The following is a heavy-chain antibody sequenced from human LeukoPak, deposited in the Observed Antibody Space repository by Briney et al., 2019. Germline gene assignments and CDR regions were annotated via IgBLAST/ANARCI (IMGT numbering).Heavy chain of an antibody. CDR2: INKDGTNT. J-gene: IGHJ5*02. CDR1: GFTFSTYW. V-gene: IGHV3-74*01. CDR3: ARDPDCDSTSCYIGPYNWFDP. Sequence: PGGSLRLSCAASGFTFSTYWMHWVRQAPGKGLVWVSRINKDGTNTNYADSVKGRFTISRDNAKNTLYLQMNSLRAEDTAVYYCARDPDCDSTSCYIGPYNWFDPWGQGTLVTVSS. D-gene: IGHD2-2*02.